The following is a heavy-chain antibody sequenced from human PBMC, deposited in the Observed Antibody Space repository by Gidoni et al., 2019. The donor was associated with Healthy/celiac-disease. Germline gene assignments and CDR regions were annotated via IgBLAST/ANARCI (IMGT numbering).Heavy chain of an antibody. CDR2: ISGSGGST. J-gene: IGHJ4*02. D-gene: IGHD4-17*01. CDR3: AKDFRGYGDYGPSFDY. Sequence: EVQLLESGGGLVQPGGSLRLSCAAPGFPFSSYARSWVRQAPGKGLEWVSAISGSGGSTYYADSVKGRFTISRDNSKNTLYLQMNSRRAEDTAVYYCAKDFRGYGDYGPSFDYWGQGTLVTVSS. V-gene: IGHV3-23*01. CDR1: GFPFSSYA.